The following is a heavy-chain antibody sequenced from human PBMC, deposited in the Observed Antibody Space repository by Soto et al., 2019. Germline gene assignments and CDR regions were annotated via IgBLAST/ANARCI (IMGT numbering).Heavy chain of an antibody. D-gene: IGHD5-12*01. CDR2: ISSSSSYT. J-gene: IGHJ4*02. CDR1: PFTFSDSY. Sequence: QVQLVESGGGLVKPGGSLRLSCVAVPFTFSDSYVRWIRQAPGKGLEWVSYISSSSSYTNYADSVKGRFTISRDNAKNSLYLQMNSLRAEDTTVYYCARDHHRYSGYDYVDYWGQGTLVTVSS. CDR3: ARDHHRYSGYDYVDY. V-gene: IGHV3-11*05.